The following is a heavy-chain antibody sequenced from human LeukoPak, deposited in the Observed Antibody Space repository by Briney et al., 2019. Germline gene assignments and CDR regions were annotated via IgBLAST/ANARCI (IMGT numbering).Heavy chain of an antibody. CDR2: IRYDGSNK. J-gene: IGHJ4*02. V-gene: IGHV3-30*02. Sequence: GGSLRLSXAASGFTFSSYGMHWVRQAPGKGLEWVAFIRYDGSNKYYADSVKGRFTISRDNSKNTLYLQMNSLRAEDTAVYYCAKGGPVIPDYWGQGTLVTVSS. D-gene: IGHD2-21*01. CDR3: AKGGPVIPDY. CDR1: GFTFSSYG.